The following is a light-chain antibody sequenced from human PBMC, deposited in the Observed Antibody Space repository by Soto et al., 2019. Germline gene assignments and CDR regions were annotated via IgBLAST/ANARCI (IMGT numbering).Light chain of an antibody. Sequence: EIVMTQSPATPSVSPGERATISCRASKSVSSNLAWYQHKPGQPPRLLIYGASTSATGIPARFSGSGSGTDFTLTISSLQSEDFAVYYCQQYNNWPPWTFGQGTKVEIK. J-gene: IGKJ1*01. CDR2: GAS. CDR1: KSVSSN. V-gene: IGKV3-15*01. CDR3: QQYNNWPPWT.